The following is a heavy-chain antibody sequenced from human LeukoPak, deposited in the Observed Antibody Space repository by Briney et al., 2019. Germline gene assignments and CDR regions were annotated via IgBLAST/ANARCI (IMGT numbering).Heavy chain of an antibody. CDR2: VSNSGSTK. V-gene: IGHV3-11*04. CDR3: ARAGFSAYGSFDY. D-gene: IGHD5-12*01. J-gene: IGHJ4*02. Sequence: GGSLSLSCAASGFDFSDYYMTWIRQAPGKGLEWVSHVSNSGSTKYYADSVKGRFTISRDNAKYSLYLQMHSLRAEDTAVYYCARAGFSAYGSFDYWGQGTLVTVSS. CDR1: GFDFSDYY.